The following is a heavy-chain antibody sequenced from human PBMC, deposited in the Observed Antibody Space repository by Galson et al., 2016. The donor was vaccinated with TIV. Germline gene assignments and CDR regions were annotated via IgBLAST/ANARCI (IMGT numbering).Heavy chain of an antibody. Sequence: SVKVSCKASGYTFIGYYIHWVRQVPGQGPEWMGWINPNSGGTNYGPNFQGRVTMTRDPSRTTAYMELNRLRADDTAVYFYARGRIANIGDSRPWGMDVWGQGTTVTVSS. V-gene: IGHV1-2*02. J-gene: IGHJ6*02. CDR3: ARGRIANIGDSRPWGMDV. D-gene: IGHD4-17*01. CDR1: GYTFIGYY. CDR2: INPNSGGT.